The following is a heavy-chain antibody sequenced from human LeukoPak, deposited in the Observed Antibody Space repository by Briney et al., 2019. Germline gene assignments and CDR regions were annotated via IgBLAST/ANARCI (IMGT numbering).Heavy chain of an antibody. CDR3: ARVRGDSSGYYYGITIFDY. J-gene: IGHJ4*02. CDR1: GGSISSYY. D-gene: IGHD3-22*01. Sequence: SETLSLTCTVSGGSISSYYWSWIRQPAGKGLEWIGRIYTSGSTNYNPSLKSRVTMSVDTSKNQFSLKLSSVTAADTAVYYCARVRGDSSGYYYGITIFDYWGQGTLVTGSS. CDR2: IYTSGST. V-gene: IGHV4-4*07.